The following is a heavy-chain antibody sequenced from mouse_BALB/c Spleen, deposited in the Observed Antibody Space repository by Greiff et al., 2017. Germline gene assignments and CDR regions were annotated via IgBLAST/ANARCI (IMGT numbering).Heavy chain of an antibody. J-gene: IGHJ3*01. D-gene: IGHD2-14*01. CDR1: GYTFTSYW. V-gene: IGHV1-5*01. CDR3: ARSYYRYDEGKFAY. CDR2: IYPGNSDT. Sequence: SGPVLARPGASVKMSCKASGYTFTSYWMHWVKQRPGQGLEWIGAIYPGNSDTSYNQKFKGKATLTVDKSSSTAYMQLSSLTSEDSAVYYCARSYYRYDEGKFAYWGQGTLVTVSA.